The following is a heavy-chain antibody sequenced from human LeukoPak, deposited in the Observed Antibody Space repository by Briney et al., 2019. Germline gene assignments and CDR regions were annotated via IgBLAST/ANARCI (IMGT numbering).Heavy chain of an antibody. CDR2: INRGGSRT. D-gene: IGHD5-18*01. CDR1: GLTFSNHW. Sequence: GGSLRLSCAASGLTFSNHWMHWVRQAPGKGLMWVSRINRGGSRTDYADSVKGRFTISRDGAKNTLYLQLNSLRAEDTAVYFCARGGSDTAMAHDYWGQGTLVTVSS. V-gene: IGHV3-74*01. J-gene: IGHJ4*02. CDR3: ARGGSDTAMAHDY.